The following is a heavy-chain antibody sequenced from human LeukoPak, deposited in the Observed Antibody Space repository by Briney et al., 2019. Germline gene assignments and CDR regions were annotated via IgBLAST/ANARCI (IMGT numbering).Heavy chain of an antibody. CDR1: GGSISSGDYY. V-gene: IGHV4-61*08. CDR2: IYYSGRT. Sequence: SQTLSLTCTVSGGSISSGDYYWSWIRQPPGKALEWIGYIYYSGRTNYNPSLKSRVTISVDTSKNQFTLNLSSVTAADTAVYYCASAGYSSSWLFDHWGQGTLVTVSS. J-gene: IGHJ4*02. CDR3: ASAGYSSSWLFDH. D-gene: IGHD6-13*01.